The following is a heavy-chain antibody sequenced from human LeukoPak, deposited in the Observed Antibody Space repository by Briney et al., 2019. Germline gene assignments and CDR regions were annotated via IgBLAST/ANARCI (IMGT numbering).Heavy chain of an antibody. CDR2: IIPIFGTA. D-gene: IGHD4-23*01. Sequence: SVKVSCKASGDTFSSYAISWVRQAPGQGLEWMGGIIPIFGTANYAQKFQDRVTITADESTSTAYMELSSLRSEDTAVYYCAREATVEDAFDIWGQGTMVTVSS. CDR3: AREATVEDAFDI. J-gene: IGHJ3*02. CDR1: GDTFSSYA. V-gene: IGHV1-69*01.